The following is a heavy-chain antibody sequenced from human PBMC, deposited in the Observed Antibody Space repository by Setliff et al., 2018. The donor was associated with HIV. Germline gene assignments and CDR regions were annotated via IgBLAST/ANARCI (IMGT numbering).Heavy chain of an antibody. D-gene: IGHD3-10*01. CDR2: INPSGGRT. J-gene: IGHJ6*04. CDR3: ASGKGVRGVIITGGLDV. Sequence: ASVKVSCKASATFTNVDIHWVRQAPGEGLEWMGLINPSGGRTTYAQNFQGRVIMTRDTSISTAYMELSSLTSADTAVYYCASGKGVRGVIITGGLDVWGKGTTVTVSS. CDR1: ATFTNVD. V-gene: IGHV1-46*01.